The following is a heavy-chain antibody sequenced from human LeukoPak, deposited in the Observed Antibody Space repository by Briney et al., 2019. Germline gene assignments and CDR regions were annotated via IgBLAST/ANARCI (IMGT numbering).Heavy chain of an antibody. V-gene: IGHV4-61*02. J-gene: IGHJ6*03. CDR3: ARVGRTPPKPGYMDV. Sequence: PSQTLSLTCTVSGGSISSGSYYWSWIRQPAGKGLEWIGRIYTSGSTNYNPSLKSRVTISVDTSKNQFSLKLSSVTAADTAVYYCARVGRTPPKPGYMDVWGEGTTVTVSS. CDR1: GGSISSGSYY. D-gene: IGHD1-14*01. CDR2: IYTSGST.